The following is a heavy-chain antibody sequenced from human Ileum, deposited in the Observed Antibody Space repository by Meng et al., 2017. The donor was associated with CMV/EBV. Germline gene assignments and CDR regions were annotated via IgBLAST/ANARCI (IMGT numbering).Heavy chain of an antibody. CDR3: GRNRVDH. V-gene: IGHV3-7*01. D-gene: IGHD3-10*01. Sequence: GGSLRLSCAASGFAFRTYWMTWVRQAPGKGLEWVANIRQDAIERFYADSVKGRFTISRDDAKSLLYLQMNSLRGEDTGVYYCGRNRVDHWGQGTLVTVSS. CDR2: IRQDAIER. J-gene: IGHJ4*02. CDR1: GFAFRTYW.